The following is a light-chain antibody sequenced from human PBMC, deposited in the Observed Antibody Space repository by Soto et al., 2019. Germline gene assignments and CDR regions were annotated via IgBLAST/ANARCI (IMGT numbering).Light chain of an antibody. J-gene: IGKJ2*01. Sequence: EIVLTQSPGTLSLSPGERATLSCRASQSIASSYLAWYQQKPGQAPRLLIYGASSRATGIPDRFSGSGSGTDFTLTISRLEPEDFAVYYCQQCGISNRNFGQGTKVHIK. CDR3: QQCGISNRN. CDR2: GAS. CDR1: QSIASSY. V-gene: IGKV3-20*01.